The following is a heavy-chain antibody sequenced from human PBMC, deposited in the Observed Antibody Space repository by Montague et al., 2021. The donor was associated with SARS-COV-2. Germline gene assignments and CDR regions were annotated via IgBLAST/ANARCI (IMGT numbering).Heavy chain of an antibody. CDR2: IFHTGTS. J-gene: IGHJ4*02. CDR3: AQVNRRLVGVSFDS. D-gene: IGHD3-16*01. V-gene: IGHV4-61*05. Sequence: SETLSLTCNVSGDSIINIKTSYWGWIRLPPGKGLEWIGYIFHTGTSNYQASLKSRVTMSVDTPKTQFSLKLTSVTAADTAVYFCAQVNRRLVGVSFDSWGQGALVTVSS. CDR1: GDSIINIKTSY.